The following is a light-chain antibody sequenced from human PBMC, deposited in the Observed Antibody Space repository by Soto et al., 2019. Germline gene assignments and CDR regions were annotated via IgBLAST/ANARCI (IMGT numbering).Light chain of an antibody. V-gene: IGLV2-11*01. CDR3: CTYAGSFHQ. CDR1: NSDVGSYNF. CDR2: DVT. Sequence: QLVLTQPRSVSGSPGQAVTISCTGTNSDVGSYNFVSWYQHHPGKAPKLMIYDVTKRPSGVPDRFSGSKSGNTASLTISGLQAEDEADYYCCTYAGSFHQFGGGTKLTVL. J-gene: IGLJ3*02.